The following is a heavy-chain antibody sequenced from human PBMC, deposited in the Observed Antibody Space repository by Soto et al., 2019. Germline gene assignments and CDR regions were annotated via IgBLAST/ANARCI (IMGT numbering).Heavy chain of an antibody. CDR3: AYIVVVVAATSGDDY. CDR1: GFTFSSYS. CDR2: ISSSSSYI. Sequence: EVQLVESGGGLVKPGGSLRLSCAASGFTFSSYSMNWVRQAPGKGLEWVSSISSSSSYIYYADSVKGRFTISRDNAKNSLYLQMNSLRAEDTAVYYCAYIVVVVAATSGDDYWGQGTLVTVSS. V-gene: IGHV3-21*01. D-gene: IGHD2-15*01. J-gene: IGHJ4*02.